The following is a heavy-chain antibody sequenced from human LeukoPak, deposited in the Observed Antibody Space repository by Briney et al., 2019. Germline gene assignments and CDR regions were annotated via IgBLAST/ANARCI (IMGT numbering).Heavy chain of an antibody. CDR1: GYTFTSYD. V-gene: IGHV1-8*01. CDR3: ARGLYSSSWHPMGNWFDP. D-gene: IGHD6-13*01. Sequence: EASVKVSCKASGYTFTSYDINWVRQATGQGLEWMGWMNPNSGNTGYAQKFQGRVTMTRNTSISTAYMELSSLRSEDTAVYYCARGLYSSSWHPMGNWFDPWGQGTLVTVSS. CDR2: MNPNSGNT. J-gene: IGHJ5*02.